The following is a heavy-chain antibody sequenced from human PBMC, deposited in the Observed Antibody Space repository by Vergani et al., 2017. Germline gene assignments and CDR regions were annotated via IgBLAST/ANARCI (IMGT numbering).Heavy chain of an antibody. J-gene: IGHJ4*02. V-gene: IGHV3-23*01. CDR3: AKVPWGSCNSL. CDR1: GFTFSNYA. Sequence: EVQLLESGGGLVQPGGSLRLSCAASGFTFSNYAMSWVRQAPGKGLEWVSAISGSGGSTYYADSVKGRFTISRDNAKNTMYLQMNSLRAEDTAVHYCAKVPWGSCNSLWGQGTLVTVSS. CDR2: ISGSGGST. D-gene: IGHD4-23*01.